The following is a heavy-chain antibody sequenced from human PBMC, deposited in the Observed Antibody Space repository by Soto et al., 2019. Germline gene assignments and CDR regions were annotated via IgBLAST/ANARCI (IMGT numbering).Heavy chain of an antibody. CDR2: INSDGSST. CDR1: GFTFSSYW. Sequence: EVQLVESGGGLVQPGGSLRLSCAASGFTFSSYWMHWVRQAPGKGLVWVSRINSDGSSTSYADSVKGRFTISRDNAKNTLYLQMNSLRAEDTAVYYCARDPISWSGYYIPPYYYYGMDVWGQGTTVTVSS. CDR3: ARDPISWSGYYIPPYYYYGMDV. V-gene: IGHV3-74*01. J-gene: IGHJ6*02. D-gene: IGHD3-3*01.